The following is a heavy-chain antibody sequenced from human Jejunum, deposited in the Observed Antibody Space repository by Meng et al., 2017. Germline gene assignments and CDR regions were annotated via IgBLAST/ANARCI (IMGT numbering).Heavy chain of an antibody. V-gene: IGHV4-61*08. CDR1: CGSVSRAGYQ. D-gene: IGHD1-26*01. CDR2: AST. J-gene: IGHJ4*02. Sequence: QLQLQESGPGLVRPPATLPLICIVSCGSVSRAGYQWGWIRQPPGKGLEWIGYASTNYNPSLKSRVTISLDTSRNQFSLSLSSVTAADTAVYYCARDHMGSLDYWGQGILVTVSS. CDR3: ARDHMGSLDY.